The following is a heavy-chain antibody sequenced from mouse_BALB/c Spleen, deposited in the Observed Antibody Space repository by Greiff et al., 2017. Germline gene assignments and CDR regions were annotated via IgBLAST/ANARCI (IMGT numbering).Heavy chain of an antibody. CDR1: GYSFTSYW. J-gene: IGHJ2*01. Sequence: VQLQQSGTVLARPGASVKMSCKASGYSFTSYWMHWVKQRPGQGLEWIGAIYPGNSDTSYNQKFKGKAKLTAVTSASTAYMELSSLTNEDSAVYYCTRRNYGNSYFDYWGQGTTLTVSS. CDR2: IYPGNSDT. D-gene: IGHD2-1*01. V-gene: IGHV1-5*01. CDR3: TRRNYGNSYFDY.